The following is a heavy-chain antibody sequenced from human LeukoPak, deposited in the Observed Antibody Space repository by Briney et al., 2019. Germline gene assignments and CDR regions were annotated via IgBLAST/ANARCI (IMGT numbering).Heavy chain of an antibody. Sequence: PSETLSLTCTVSGGPISSFYWSWIRQPPGKGLEWIGYIYYSGSTYYNPSLKSRVTISVDTSKNQFSLKLSSVTAADTAVYYCARESGDYWGQGTLVTVSS. CDR2: IYYSGST. CDR3: ARESGDY. V-gene: IGHV4-30-4*08. D-gene: IGHD1-26*01. CDR1: GGPISSFY. J-gene: IGHJ4*02.